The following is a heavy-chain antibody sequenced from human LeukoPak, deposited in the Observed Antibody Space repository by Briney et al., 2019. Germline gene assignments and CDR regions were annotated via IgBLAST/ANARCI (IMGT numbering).Heavy chain of an antibody. CDR1: GFTFGDYA. D-gene: IGHD6-13*01. CDR2: IKADGSAK. V-gene: IGHV3-7*01. J-gene: IGHJ5*02. Sequence: GGSLRLSCTASGFTFGDYAISWVRQAPGKGLEWVAIIKADGSAKYYVESVEGRFTISRDNAKNSLYLQMNSLRADDTAVYYCARTIAARSPPFDPWGQGTLVTVSS. CDR3: ARTIAARSPPFDP.